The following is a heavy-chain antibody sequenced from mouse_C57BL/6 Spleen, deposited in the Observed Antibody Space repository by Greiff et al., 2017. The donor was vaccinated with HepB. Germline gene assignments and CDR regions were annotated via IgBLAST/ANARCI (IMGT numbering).Heavy chain of an antibody. J-gene: IGHJ3*01. V-gene: IGHV1-64*01. Sequence: VQLQQPGAELVKPGASVKLSCKASGYTFTSYWMHWVKQRPGQGLEWIGMIHPNSGSTNYNEKFKSKATLTVDNSSSTAYMPLSSLTSEDSAVYDCARGDYGSSSSFAYWGQGTLVTVSA. CDR2: IHPNSGST. CDR1: GYTFTSYW. CDR3: ARGDYGSSSSFAY. D-gene: IGHD1-1*01.